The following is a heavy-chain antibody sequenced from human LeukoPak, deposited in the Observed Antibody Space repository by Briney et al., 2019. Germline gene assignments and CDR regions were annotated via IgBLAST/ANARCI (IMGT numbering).Heavy chain of an antibody. J-gene: IGHJ5*02. CDR1: GASVSSSSYY. D-gene: IGHD6-13*01. Sequence: SETLSLTCTVSGASVSSSSYYWGWIRQPPGKGLEWIGSIYYSGSTYYNPSLKSRVTISVDTSKNQFSLKLSSVTAADAAVYYCARGETAAGTRGDWFDPWGQGTLVTVSS. CDR3: ARGETAAGTRGDWFDP. CDR2: IYYSGST. V-gene: IGHV4-39*07.